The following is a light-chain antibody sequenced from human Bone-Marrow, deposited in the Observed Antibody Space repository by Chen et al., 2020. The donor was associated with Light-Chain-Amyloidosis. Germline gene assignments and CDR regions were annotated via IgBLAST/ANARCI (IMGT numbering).Light chain of an antibody. CDR1: NIGSTS. V-gene: IGLV3-21*02. J-gene: IGLJ3*02. CDR3: PVWDRSSDRPV. CDR2: DDS. Sequence: SYVLTQPSSVSVAPGHTATIACGGNNIGSTSVHWYQQTPGQAPLLVVYDDSDRPSGIPERLSGSNSGNTATLTISRVEAGDEADYYCPVWDRSSDRPVFGGGTKLTVL.